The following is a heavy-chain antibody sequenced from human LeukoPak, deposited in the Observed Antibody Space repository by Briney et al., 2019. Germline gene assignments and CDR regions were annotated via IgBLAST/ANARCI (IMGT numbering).Heavy chain of an antibody. V-gene: IGHV1-69*13. CDR1: GGTFSSYA. CDR3: ARDRALRYFDWLLPDYYYYGMDV. J-gene: IGHJ6*04. CDR2: IIPIFGAA. Sequence: ASVKVSCKASGGTFSSYAISWVRQAPGQGLEWMGGIIPIFGAANYAQKFQGRVTITADESTSTAYMELSSLRSEDTAVYYCARDRALRYFDWLLPDYYYYGMDVWGKGITVTVSS. D-gene: IGHD3-9*01.